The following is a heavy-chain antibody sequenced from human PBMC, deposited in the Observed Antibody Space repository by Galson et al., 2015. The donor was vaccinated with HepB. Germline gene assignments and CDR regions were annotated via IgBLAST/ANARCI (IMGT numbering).Heavy chain of an antibody. CDR2: IFSNDEK. J-gene: IGHJ2*01. CDR1: GFSLYNARMG. D-gene: IGHD5-18*01. V-gene: IGHV2-26*01. Sequence: PALVKPTQTLTLTCTVSGFSLYNARMGLSWIRQPPGKALEWLAHIFSNDEKFYIKSLTTRLTISKDTSKSQVVLTMTNMDPVDTATYYCARLGYGDGWYFDLWGRGTLVTVSS. CDR3: ARLGYGDGWYFDL.